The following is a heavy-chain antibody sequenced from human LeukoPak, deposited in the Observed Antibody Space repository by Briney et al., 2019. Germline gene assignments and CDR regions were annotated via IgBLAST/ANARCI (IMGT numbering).Heavy chain of an antibody. CDR2: IYYSGST. J-gene: IGHJ4*02. V-gene: IGHV4-39*01. CDR1: GGSISSRSYY. CDR3: ARHASSPLYYYGSGSTWGFVY. Sequence: PSETLSLTCTVSGGSISSRSYYWGWIRQPPGKGLEWIGIIYYSGSTYSNPSLRSRVTISVDTSKNQFSLKLSSVTAADTAVYYCARHASSPLYYYGSGSTWGFVYWGQGTLVTVSS. D-gene: IGHD3-10*01.